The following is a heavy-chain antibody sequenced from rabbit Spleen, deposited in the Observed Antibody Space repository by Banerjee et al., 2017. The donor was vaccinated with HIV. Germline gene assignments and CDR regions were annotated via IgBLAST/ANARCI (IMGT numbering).Heavy chain of an antibody. V-gene: IGHV1S45*01. Sequence: QEQLVEYGGGLVKPGASLTLTCKASGFSFSSGYYMSWVRQAPGKGLEWIGCIGAGSGNTYYASWAKGRFTISKTSSTTVTLQMTSLTAADTATYFCASAYSDVYFDLWGPGTLVTVS. D-gene: IGHD6-1*01. J-gene: IGHJ4*01. CDR1: GFSFSSGYY. CDR3: ASAYSDVYFDL. CDR2: IGAGSGNT.